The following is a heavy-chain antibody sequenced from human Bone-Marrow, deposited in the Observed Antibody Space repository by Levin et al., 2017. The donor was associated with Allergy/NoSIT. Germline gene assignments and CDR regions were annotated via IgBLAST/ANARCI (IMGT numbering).Heavy chain of an antibody. CDR1: GGSFSGYY. Sequence: SETLSLTCAVYGGSFSGYYWSWIRQPPGKGLEWIGEINHSGSTNYNPSLKSRVTISVDTSKNQFSLKLSSVTAADTAVYYCARAIYCSGGSCYVFDYWGQGTLVTVSS. CDR2: INHSGST. CDR3: ARAIYCSGGSCYVFDY. D-gene: IGHD2-15*01. J-gene: IGHJ4*02. V-gene: IGHV4-34*01.